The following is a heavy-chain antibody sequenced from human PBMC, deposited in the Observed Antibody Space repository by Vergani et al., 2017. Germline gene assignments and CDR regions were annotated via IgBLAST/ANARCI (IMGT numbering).Heavy chain of an antibody. D-gene: IGHD3-10*01. CDR3: ARGTYGSDAFDI. J-gene: IGHJ3*02. V-gene: IGHV4-59*01. Sequence: QVQLPESGPGLVKPSQTLSLTCTVSGDSISRYYWSWIRQPPGKGLKWIGNIYYSGSTNYNPSLKSRVTISVDTSKNQFSLILNSVTAADTAVYYCARGTYGSDAFDIWGQGTMVTVSS. CDR2: IYYSGST. CDR1: GDSISRYY.